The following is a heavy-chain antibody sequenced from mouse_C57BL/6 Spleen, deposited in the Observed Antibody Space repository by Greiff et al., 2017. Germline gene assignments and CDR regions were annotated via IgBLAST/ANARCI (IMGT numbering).Heavy chain of an antibody. CDR2: INPYNGGT. CDR1: GYTFTDYY. V-gene: IGHV1-19*01. CDR3: ARRGTTVVPDY. J-gene: IGHJ2*01. Sequence: EVQLQQSGPVLVKPGASVKMSCKASGYTFTDYYMNWVKQSHGKSLEWIGVINPYNGGTSYNQKFKGKATLTVDKSSSTAYMELNSLTSEDSAVYYCARRGTTVVPDYWGQGTTLTVSS. D-gene: IGHD1-1*01.